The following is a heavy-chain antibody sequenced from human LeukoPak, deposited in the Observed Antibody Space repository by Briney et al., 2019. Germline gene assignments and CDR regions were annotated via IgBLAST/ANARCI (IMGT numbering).Heavy chain of an antibody. V-gene: IGHV3-48*01. CDR1: GFTFSNYA. D-gene: IGHD3-10*01. CDR3: ARDRESQWYLDL. CDR2: ISSYSSDI. J-gene: IGHJ2*01. Sequence: GGSLRLSCAASGFTFSNYAMNWVRQAPGKGLEWLSYISSYSSDIYYADSVKGRFTISRDNAKNSLFLQMNSLRAEDTAVYYCARDRESQWYLDLWGHGTLVTVSS.